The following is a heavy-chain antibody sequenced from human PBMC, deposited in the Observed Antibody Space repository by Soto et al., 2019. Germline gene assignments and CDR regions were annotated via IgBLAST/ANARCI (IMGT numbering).Heavy chain of an antibody. Sequence: QLQLQESGSGLVKPSQTLSHTCAVSGGSISSGGYSWSWIRQPPGKGLEWIGYIYHSGSTYYNPSLKSRVTISVDRAKNQFSLLLSSLTAADTAVYFCTRDPGLWGRGTLVTVSS. CDR1: GGSISSGGYS. CDR2: IYHSGST. CDR3: TRDPGL. V-gene: IGHV4-30-2*01. J-gene: IGHJ2*01.